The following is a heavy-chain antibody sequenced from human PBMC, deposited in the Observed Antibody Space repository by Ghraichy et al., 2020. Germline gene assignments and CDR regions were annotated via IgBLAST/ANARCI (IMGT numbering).Heavy chain of an antibody. CDR3: AKDLYWVSTVTPSACMDV. CDR2: ISESGGTT. Sequence: LSLTCAASGFTFSSYAMSWVRQAPGKGLEWVSFISESGGTTYYADSVKGRFTISRDNSKNTLYLQINSLRAEDTAVYYCAKDLYWVSTVTPSACMDVWGQGTTVTVSS. J-gene: IGHJ6*02. CDR1: GFTFSSYA. D-gene: IGHD4-17*01. V-gene: IGHV3-23*01.